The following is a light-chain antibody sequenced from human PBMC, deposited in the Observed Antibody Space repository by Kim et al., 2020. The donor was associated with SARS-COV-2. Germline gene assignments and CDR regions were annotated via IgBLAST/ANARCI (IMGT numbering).Light chain of an antibody. CDR1: QSVSSGY. CDR2: GAS. Sequence: DIVLTQSPGTLPLSPGDGATLSCRASQSVSSGYLAWYQHKRGQAPMLLIYGASSRAPGIPDRFSGSGSGTDFTLTITRLEPEDFAVYYCQQYGSSFGQGTRLEIK. CDR3: QQYGSS. J-gene: IGKJ5*01. V-gene: IGKV3-20*01.